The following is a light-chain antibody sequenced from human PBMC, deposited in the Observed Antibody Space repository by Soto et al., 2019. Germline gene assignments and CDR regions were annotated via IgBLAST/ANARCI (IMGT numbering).Light chain of an antibody. CDR1: QSVSSNY. CDR3: QQYGASPQT. J-gene: IGKJ1*01. CDR2: GAS. Sequence: EIVFTQSPGTLSFSPGERATLSCRASQSVSSNYLAWYQQTPGQAPRLLIYGASSRATDIPDRFSGSGSGTDFTLTISRLEPDDFAVYYCQQYGASPQTFGQGTKVDIK. V-gene: IGKV3-20*01.